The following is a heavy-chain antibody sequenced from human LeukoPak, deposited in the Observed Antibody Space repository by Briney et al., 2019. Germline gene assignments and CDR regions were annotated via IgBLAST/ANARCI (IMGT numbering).Heavy chain of an antibody. CDR2: ISGSGGST. CDR3: AKANGDYDSSGPGDAFDI. CDR1: GFTFSSYA. V-gene: IGHV3-23*01. J-gene: IGHJ3*02. D-gene: IGHD3-22*01. Sequence: GGSLRHSCAASGFTFSSYAMSWVRQAPGKGLEWVSAISGSGGSTYYADSVKGRLTISRDNSKNTLYLQMNSLRAEDTAVYYCAKANGDYDSSGPGDAFDIWGQGTMVTVSS.